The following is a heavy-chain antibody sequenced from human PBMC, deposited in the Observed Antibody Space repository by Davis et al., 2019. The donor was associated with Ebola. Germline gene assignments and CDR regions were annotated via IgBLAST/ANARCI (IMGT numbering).Heavy chain of an antibody. CDR2: ISSSRSYI. CDR3: ASAGYTYCSGGSCYQDY. J-gene: IGHJ4*02. Sequence: GESLKISCAASGFTFSSYSMNWVRQAPGKGLEWVSCISSSRSYIYYADSVKGRFTISRDNAKNSLYLQMNSLRAEDTALYYCASAGYTYCSGGSCYQDYWGQGTLVTVSS. V-gene: IGHV3-21*01. D-gene: IGHD2-15*01. CDR1: GFTFSSYS.